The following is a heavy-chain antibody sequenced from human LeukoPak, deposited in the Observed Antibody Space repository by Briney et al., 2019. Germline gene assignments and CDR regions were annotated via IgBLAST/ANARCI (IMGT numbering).Heavy chain of an antibody. CDR1: GFTFSNYG. V-gene: IGHV3-21*01. CDR3: ARETYNDFWSGLNWFDP. CDR2: ISPSSSSI. Sequence: TGGSLRLSCVACGFTFSNYGMSWVRKPPGKGQEWVSSISPSSSSIYYADSVRGRFTVSRDNAKKSLSLQMNSLSVEDTAIYYCARETYNDFWSGLNWFDPWGQGTLVTVSS. J-gene: IGHJ5*02. D-gene: IGHD3-3*01.